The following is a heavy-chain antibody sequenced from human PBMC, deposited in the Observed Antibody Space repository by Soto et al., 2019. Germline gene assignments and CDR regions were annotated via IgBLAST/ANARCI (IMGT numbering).Heavy chain of an antibody. V-gene: IGHV3-23*01. CDR1: GFIFSNYA. CDR3: AKDWVVTSNWFDP. J-gene: IGHJ5*02. D-gene: IGHD2-15*01. Sequence: EVQLLESGGGSVQPGDSLRLSCATSGFIFSNYAMSWVRQAPGKGLEWVSGISASGGSPYYADSVKGRFTISRDDSRNTLYLQMNSLRVEDTAVYYCAKDWVVTSNWFDPWGQGTLVTVSS. CDR2: ISASGGSP.